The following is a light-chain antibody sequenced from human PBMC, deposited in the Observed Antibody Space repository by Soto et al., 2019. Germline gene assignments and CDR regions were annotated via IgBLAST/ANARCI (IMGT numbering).Light chain of an antibody. CDR2: GAS. CDR1: KSVNSNY. CDR3: QQYGRSPFN. V-gene: IGKV3-20*01. J-gene: IGKJ5*01. Sequence: EIVLTQSPDILSLSPGERATLSCRASKSVNSNYLAWFQQHPGQPPRLLIFGASSRDSGIPDRFSGSGTETDFTLSITRLEPEDFGVYYCQQYGRSPFNFGQGTRLEIK.